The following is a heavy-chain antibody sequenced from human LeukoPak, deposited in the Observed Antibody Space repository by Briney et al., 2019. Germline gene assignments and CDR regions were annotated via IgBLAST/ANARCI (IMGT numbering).Heavy chain of an antibody. CDR2: LSGGGDSR. D-gene: IGHD3-22*01. Sequence: GGSLRLSCAASVFAFSNYAMSWVRQAPGKGLEWVSSLSGGGDSRYYADSVMGRFTISRDNSKNSLYLQMNSLRTEDTALYYCAKELLHYYDSSGYYSYWGQGTLVTVSS. V-gene: IGHV3-43*02. CDR1: VFAFSNYA. CDR3: AKELLHYYDSSGYYSY. J-gene: IGHJ4*02.